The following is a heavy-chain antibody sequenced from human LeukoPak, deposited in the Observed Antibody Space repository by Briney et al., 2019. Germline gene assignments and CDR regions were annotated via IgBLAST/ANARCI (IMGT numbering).Heavy chain of an antibody. V-gene: IGHV1-2*02. CDR2: INPNSGGT. D-gene: IGHD6-19*01. Sequence: AASVKVSCKASGYTFTGYYMHWVRQAPGQGLEWMGWINPNSGGTNYAQKFQGRVTMTRDTSISTAYMELSRLRSDDTAVYYCARMYSSGFDAFDIWGQGTMVTVSS. J-gene: IGHJ3*02. CDR3: ARMYSSGFDAFDI. CDR1: GYTFTGYY.